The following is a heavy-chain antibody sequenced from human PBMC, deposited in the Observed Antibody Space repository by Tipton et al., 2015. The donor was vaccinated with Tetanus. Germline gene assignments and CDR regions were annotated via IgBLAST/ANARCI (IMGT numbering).Heavy chain of an antibody. Sequence: SLRLSCATSGFTFSTSAMSWVRQAPGKGLEWVSVITGSGGSTFYADSVRGRFTISRDISKSTLYLQMNSLRAEDTAVYYCATLTNHWGQGTPVTVSS. V-gene: IGHV3-23*01. CDR1: GFTFSTSA. CDR2: ITGSGGST. CDR3: ATLTNH. J-gene: IGHJ5*02. D-gene: IGHD2-2*01.